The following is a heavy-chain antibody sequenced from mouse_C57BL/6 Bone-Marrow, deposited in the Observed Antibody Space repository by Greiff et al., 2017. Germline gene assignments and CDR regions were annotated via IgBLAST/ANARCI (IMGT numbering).Heavy chain of an antibody. Sequence: VQLQQPGTELVKPGASVKLSCKASGYTFTSYWMHWVKQRPGQGLEWIGNINPSNGGTNYNEKFKSKATLTVDKSSSTAYMQLSSLTSEDSAVYYCARWGSDYYGSSFYFDYWGQGTTLTVSS. D-gene: IGHD1-1*01. CDR3: ARWGSDYYGSSFYFDY. V-gene: IGHV1-53*01. CDR2: INPSNGGT. CDR1: GYTFTSYW. J-gene: IGHJ2*01.